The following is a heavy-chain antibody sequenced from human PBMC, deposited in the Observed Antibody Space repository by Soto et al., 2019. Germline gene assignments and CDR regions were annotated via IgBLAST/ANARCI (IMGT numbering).Heavy chain of an antibody. V-gene: IGHV3-7*01. CDR3: ARAPYHSSRYYDY. J-gene: IGHJ4*02. CDR1: GFTFSSYW. Sequence: EVQLVESGGGLVQPGGSLRLSCAASGFTFSSYWMSWVRQAPGKGLEWVANIKQDGSEKYYVDSVKGRFTISRDNAENSVYLQIHSLRAEDTAVYYCARAPYHSSRYYDYWGQGTMVTVSS. CDR2: IKQDGSEK. D-gene: IGHD3-22*01.